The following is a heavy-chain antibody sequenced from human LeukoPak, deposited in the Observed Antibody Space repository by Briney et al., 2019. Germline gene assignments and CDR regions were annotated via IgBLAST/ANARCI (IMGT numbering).Heavy chain of an antibody. CDR1: GGSINSGSYY. CDR3: ARVFPAYCGGDCVGGDWFDP. D-gene: IGHD2-21*02. Sequence: KPSETLSLTCTVSGGSINSGSYYWDWIRQPPGKGLEWIGNIYYSGSTNYNPSLKSRVTISVDTSKNQFSLKLSSVTAADTAVYYCARVFPAYCGGDCVGGDWFDPWGQGTLVTVSS. V-gene: IGHV4-61*01. CDR2: IYYSGST. J-gene: IGHJ5*02.